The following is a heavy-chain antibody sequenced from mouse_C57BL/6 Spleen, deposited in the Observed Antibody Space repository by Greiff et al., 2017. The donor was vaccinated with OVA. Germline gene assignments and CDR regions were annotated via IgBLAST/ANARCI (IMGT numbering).Heavy chain of an antibody. D-gene: IGHD1-3*01. Sequence: VHVKQSGPELVKPGASVKISCKASGYSFTDYNMNWVKQSHGKSLEWIGVINPNYGTTSYNQKFKGKATLTVDQSSSTAYMQLNSLTSEDSAVYYGARRSGNVYYYAMDYWGQGTSVTVSS. J-gene: IGHJ4*01. CDR2: INPNYGTT. V-gene: IGHV1-39*01. CDR1: GYSFTDYN. CDR3: ARRSGNVYYYAMDY.